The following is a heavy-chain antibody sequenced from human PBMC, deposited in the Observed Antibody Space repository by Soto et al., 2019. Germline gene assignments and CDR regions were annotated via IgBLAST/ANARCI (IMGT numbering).Heavy chain of an antibody. Sequence: QVQLVESGGGVVQPGRSLRLSCAASGFTFSSYGMHWVRQAPGKGLEWVAVISYDGSNKYYADSVKGRFTISRDNSKNTLYLQMNSLRAEDTAVYYCAKETDLGAQGYWGQGTLVTVSS. CDR1: GFTFSSYG. CDR2: ISYDGSNK. J-gene: IGHJ4*02. D-gene: IGHD1-26*01. CDR3: AKETDLGAQGY. V-gene: IGHV3-30*18.